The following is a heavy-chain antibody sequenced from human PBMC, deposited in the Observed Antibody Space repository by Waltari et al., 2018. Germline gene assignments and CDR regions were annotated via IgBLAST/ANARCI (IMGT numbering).Heavy chain of an antibody. V-gene: IGHV1-69*12. Sequence: QVQLVQSGAEVKKPGSSVKVSCKASGGTFSSYAISWVRQAPGQGLEWMGGIIPIFGTANYAQKFQGRVTITADESTSTAYMELSSLRSDDTAVYYCARPRDVAAADLYDAFDIWGQGTMVTVSS. J-gene: IGHJ3*02. CDR3: ARPRDVAAADLYDAFDI. CDR2: IIPIFGTA. CDR1: GGTFSSYA. D-gene: IGHD6-13*01.